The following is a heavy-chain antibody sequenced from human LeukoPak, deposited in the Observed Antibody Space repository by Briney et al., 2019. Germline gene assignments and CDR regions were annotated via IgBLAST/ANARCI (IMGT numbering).Heavy chain of an antibody. CDR1: GFTFDDYG. CDR2: INWNGGST. CDR3: AKDRHHYDTSGYYYNYYYYGMDV. Sequence: GGSLRLSCAASGFTFDDYGMSWVPQAPGKGLEWVSGINWNGGSTGYADSVKGRFTISRDNAKNSLYLEMNSLRAEDTAVYYCAKDRHHYDTSGYYYNYYYYGMDVWGQGTTVTVSS. V-gene: IGHV3-20*04. D-gene: IGHD3-22*01. J-gene: IGHJ6*02.